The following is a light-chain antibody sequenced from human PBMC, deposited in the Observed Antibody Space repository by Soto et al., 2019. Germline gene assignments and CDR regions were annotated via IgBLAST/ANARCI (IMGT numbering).Light chain of an antibody. Sequence: DIVMTQSPDSLAVSLGERATINCKYRQSVLYSSNNKNYFAWYQQKPGQPPKLLIYWASTRESGVPDRFSGSGSGTDFTLNISSLEAEDVAVYYCQQYYSTPYTFGQGTKLEIK. CDR1: QSVLYSSNNKNY. CDR2: WAS. CDR3: QQYYSTPYT. V-gene: IGKV4-1*01. J-gene: IGKJ2*01.